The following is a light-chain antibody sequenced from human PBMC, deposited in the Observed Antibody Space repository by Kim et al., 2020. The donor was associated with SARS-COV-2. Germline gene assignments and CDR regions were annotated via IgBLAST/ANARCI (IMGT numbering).Light chain of an antibody. CDR1: QGINNY. CDR2: AAS. Sequence: AAGGERVNITCRASQGINNYLAWFQQKAGEAPKSLIFAASSLQSGVPPRFSGSGSGTDFTLTIISLQPEDFAIYYCQHYYSYPVAFGQGTRLEIK. J-gene: IGKJ5*01. CDR3: QHYYSYPVA. V-gene: IGKV1-16*01.